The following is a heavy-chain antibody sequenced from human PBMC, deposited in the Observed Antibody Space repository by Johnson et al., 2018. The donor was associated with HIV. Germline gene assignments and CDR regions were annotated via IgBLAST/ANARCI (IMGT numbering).Heavy chain of an antibody. V-gene: IGHV3-33*08. J-gene: IGHJ3*01. CDR3: ARGCRDGYTCDVFDV. CDR1: GFTFSSYG. D-gene: IGHD5-24*01. Sequence: QVQLVESGGGVVQPGRSLRLSCAASGFTFSSYGMHWVRQAPGKGLEWVAVIWYDGSNKYYADSVKGRFTISRDNSKNTLYLQMNSLRAEDTAVYFCARGCRDGYTCDVFDVWGQGTRVTVSS. CDR2: IWYDGSNK.